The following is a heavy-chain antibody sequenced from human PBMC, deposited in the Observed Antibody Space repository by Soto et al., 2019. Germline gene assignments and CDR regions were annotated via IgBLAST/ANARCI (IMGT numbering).Heavy chain of an antibody. J-gene: IGHJ4*02. V-gene: IGHV4-31*03. CDR3: ASILYGGNSEDY. CDR2: IYYSGST. D-gene: IGHD4-17*01. CDR1: GGSISSGGYY. Sequence: QVQLQESGPGLVKPSQSLSLTCTVSGGSISSGGYYCSWIRQHPGKGLEWIGYIYYSGSTYYNPSLKSRVTISVDTSKNQFSLKLSSVTAADTAVYYCASILYGGNSEDYWGQGTLVTVSS.